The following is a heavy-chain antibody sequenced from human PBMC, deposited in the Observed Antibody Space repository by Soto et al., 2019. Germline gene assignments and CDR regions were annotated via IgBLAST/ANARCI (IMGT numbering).Heavy chain of an antibody. V-gene: IGHV3-30-3*01. CDR2: ISYDASNK. D-gene: IGHD5-18*01. CDR1: GFTFSSYA. J-gene: IGHJ6*02. Sequence: QVQLVESGGGVVQPGRSLRLSCAASGFTFSSYAMHWVRQAPDKGLEWVAVISYDASNKYYADSVKGRFTISRDNSTNSLYLQMNSLGPDDTAVYFCARDGAAMVTRYYDGLPVWGQGPTVTVSS. CDR3: ARDGAAMVTRYYDGLPV.